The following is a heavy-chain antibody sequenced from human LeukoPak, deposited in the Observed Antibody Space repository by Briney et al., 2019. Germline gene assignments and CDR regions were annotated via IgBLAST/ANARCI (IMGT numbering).Heavy chain of an antibody. Sequence: SETLSLTCTVSGGSISSGSYYWSWIRQPAGKGLEWIGRIYTSGSTNYNPSLKSRVTISVDTSKNQFSLKLSSVTAADTAVYYCARDRTTGYSSSWYEGYYFDYWGQGTLVTVSS. D-gene: IGHD6-13*01. CDR1: GGSISSGSYY. CDR2: IYTSGST. V-gene: IGHV4-61*02. J-gene: IGHJ4*02. CDR3: ARDRTTGYSSSWYEGYYFDY.